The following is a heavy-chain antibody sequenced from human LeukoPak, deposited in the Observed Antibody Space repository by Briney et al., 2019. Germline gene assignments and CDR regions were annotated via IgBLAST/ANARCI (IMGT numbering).Heavy chain of an antibody. J-gene: IGHJ4*02. D-gene: IGHD3-10*01. V-gene: IGHV4-39*01. CDR2: IYYSGST. Sequence: PETLSLTCTVSGGSISSSSYYWGWIRQPPGKGLEWIGSIYYSGSTYYNPSLKSRVTISVDTSKNQFSLKLSSVTAADTAVYYCARHYYGSGSYYSAFDYWGQGTLVTVSS. CDR3: ARHYYGSGSYYSAFDY. CDR1: GGSISSSSYY.